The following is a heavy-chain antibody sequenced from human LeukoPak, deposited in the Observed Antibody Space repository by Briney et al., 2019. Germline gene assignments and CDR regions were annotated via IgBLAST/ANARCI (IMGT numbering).Heavy chain of an antibody. V-gene: IGHV4-30-4*01. D-gene: IGHD4-23*01. CDR2: IYYSGST. J-gene: IGHJ4*02. Sequence: SETLSLTCTVSGGSISSGDYYWSWIRQPPGKGLEWIGYIYYSGSTYYNPSLKSRVTISVDTSKNQFSLKLSSVTAADTAVYYCARIDYGGNGGDYWGQGTLVTVSS. CDR3: ARIDYGGNGGDY. CDR1: GGSISSGDYY.